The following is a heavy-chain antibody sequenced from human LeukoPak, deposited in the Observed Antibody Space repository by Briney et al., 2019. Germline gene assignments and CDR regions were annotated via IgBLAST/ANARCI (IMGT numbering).Heavy chain of an antibody. CDR2: ISGSGGST. J-gene: IGHJ4*02. Sequence: GGSLRLSCAASGFTFSSYAMSWVRQAPGKGLGWVSAISGSGGSTYCADSVKGRFTISRDNSKNTLYLQMNSLRADDTAVYYCAKGTMVRGFDYWGQGTLVTVSS. CDR3: AKGTMVRGFDY. D-gene: IGHD3-10*01. V-gene: IGHV3-23*01. CDR1: GFTFSSYA.